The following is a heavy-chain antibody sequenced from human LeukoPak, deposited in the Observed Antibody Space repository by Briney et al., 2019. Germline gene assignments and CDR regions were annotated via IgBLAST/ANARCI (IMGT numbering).Heavy chain of an antibody. J-gene: IGHJ4*02. CDR3: AGGVSSWPYYYDC. CDR2: ISGNGAST. Sequence: PGGSLRLSCAASGFTFSLFAMSWVRQAPGKGLEWVSTISGNGASTYDADSVRGRFTISRDNSKDTVYLQIYSLRAEDTAVYYCAGGVSSWPYYYDCWGQGTLVIVSS. D-gene: IGHD6-13*01. CDR1: GFTFSLFA. V-gene: IGHV3-23*01.